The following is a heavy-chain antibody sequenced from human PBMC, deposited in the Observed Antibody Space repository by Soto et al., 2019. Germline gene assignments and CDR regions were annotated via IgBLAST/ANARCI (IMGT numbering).Heavy chain of an antibody. CDR3: ARETGVVVIVKGEFEF. CDR2: ISGNTGKT. CDR1: GYTFSRFS. V-gene: IGHV1-18*04. J-gene: IGHJ4*02. Sequence: VQLVQSGAEVKKPGASVKVSCKASGYTFSRFSINWVRQAPGQGLEWMGWISGNTGKTHYAQKFQDRVTMTADTSTNRAHMELRSLRSDDTAVYYCARETGVVVIVKGEFEFWGQGTLVTVSS. D-gene: IGHD2-15*01.